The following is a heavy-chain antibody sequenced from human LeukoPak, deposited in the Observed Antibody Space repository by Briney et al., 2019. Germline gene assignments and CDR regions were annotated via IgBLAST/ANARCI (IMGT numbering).Heavy chain of an antibody. J-gene: IGHJ4*02. CDR2: IGGDT. CDR3: ARGVSSGYHVFDY. V-gene: IGHV3-13*01. Sequence: GGSLRLSCAASGFTFSSYDMHWVRQVAGKGLEWVSGIGGDTYNLGSVRGRFTISRENAKNSLYLQMNSLRAEDTAVYYCARGVSSGYHVFDYWGQGTLVTVSS. D-gene: IGHD3-22*01. CDR1: GFTFSSYD.